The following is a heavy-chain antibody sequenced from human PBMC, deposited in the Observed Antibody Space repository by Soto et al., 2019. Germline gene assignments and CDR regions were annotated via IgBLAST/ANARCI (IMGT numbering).Heavy chain of an antibody. CDR2: IYPGDSDT. V-gene: IGHV5-51*01. Sequence: GESLKISCKGSGYSLTNFWIGWVRQMPGKGLDWLGIIYPGDSDTGYNPSFQGQVTISTDNSINTAYLQWNSLKASDTAIYYCAKHISRDFDFWSGLYYYCAMDVWGQGTTVTVSS. CDR1: GYSLTNFW. J-gene: IGHJ6*02. D-gene: IGHD3-3*01. CDR3: AKHISRDFDFWSGLYYYCAMDV.